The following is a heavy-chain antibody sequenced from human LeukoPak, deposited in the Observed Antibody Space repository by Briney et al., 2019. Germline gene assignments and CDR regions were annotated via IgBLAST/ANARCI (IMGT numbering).Heavy chain of an antibody. CDR1: GFSFSNSW. V-gene: IGHV3-7*01. D-gene: IGHD3-10*01. CDR3: ARDRITMVRGESDY. J-gene: IGHJ4*02. CDR2: INPDASVI. Sequence: GGSLRLSCAASGFSFSNSWMNWVRQGPGKGLEWVANINPDASVINYADSVKGRFTISRDNAKNSLYLQIDSLRAEDTAVYYCARDRITMVRGESDYWGQGTLVTVSS.